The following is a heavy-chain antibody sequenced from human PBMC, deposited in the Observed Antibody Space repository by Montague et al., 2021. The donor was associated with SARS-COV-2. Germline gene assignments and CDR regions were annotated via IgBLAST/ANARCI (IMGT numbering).Heavy chain of an antibody. Sequence: SLILSCAASGFTFSSYAMSWVRQAPGKGLEWVSAISGSGGSTYYXDSVKGRFTISRDNSKNTLYLQMNSLRAEDTAVYYCRVGNYYGSISDYWGQGTLVTVSS. J-gene: IGHJ4*02. CDR2: ISGSGGST. D-gene: IGHD3-22*01. V-gene: IGHV3-23*01. CDR1: GFTFSSYA. CDR3: RVGNYYGSISDY.